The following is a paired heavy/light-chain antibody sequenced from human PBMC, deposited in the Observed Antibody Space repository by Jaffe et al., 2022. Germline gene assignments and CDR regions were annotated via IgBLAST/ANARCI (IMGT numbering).Heavy chain of an antibody. Sequence: EVQLLESGGGLVQPGGSLRLSCAASGFTFSSYAMSWVRQAPGKGLEWVSAISGSGGSTYYADSVKGRFTISRDNSKNTLYLQMSSLRAEDTAVYYCAKAPLYCSGGSCYSYSNYYFDYWGQGTLVTVSS. D-gene: IGHD2-15*01. CDR1: GFTFSSYA. V-gene: IGHV3-23*01. J-gene: IGHJ4*02. CDR3: AKAPLYCSGGSCYSYSNYYFDY. CDR2: ISGSGGST.
Light chain of an antibody. V-gene: IGKV3-20*01. CDR1: QSVSSSY. Sequence: EIVLTQSPGTLSLSPGERATLSCRASQSVSSSYLAWYQQKPGQAPRLLIYGASSRAAGIPDRFSGSGSGTDFTLTISRLEPEDFAVYYCQQYGNSPLTFGGGTKVEIK. J-gene: IGKJ4*01. CDR2: GAS. CDR3: QQYGNSPLT.